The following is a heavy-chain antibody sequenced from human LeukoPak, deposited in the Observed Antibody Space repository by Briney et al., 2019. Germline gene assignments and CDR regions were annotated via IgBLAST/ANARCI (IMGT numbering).Heavy chain of an antibody. J-gene: IGHJ6*02. Sequence: SETLSLTCTVSGGSISSYYWSWIRQPAGKGLEWIGRIYTSGSTNHNPSLKSRVTMSVDTSKNQFSLKLSSVTAADTAVYYCARDFSQSDYYGMDVWGQGTTVTVSS. V-gene: IGHV4-4*07. CDR1: GGSISSYY. CDR2: IYTSGST. CDR3: ARDFSQSDYYGMDV.